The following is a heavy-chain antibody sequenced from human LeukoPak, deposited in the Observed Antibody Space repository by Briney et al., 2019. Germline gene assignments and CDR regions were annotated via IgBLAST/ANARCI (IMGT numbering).Heavy chain of an antibody. V-gene: IGHV3-30*02. D-gene: IGHD2-2*01. CDR3: AKGMVVPAATFDY. Sequence: GGSLRLSCAASGFTFSSYGMHWVRQAPGKGLEWVAFIRYDGSNKYYADSVKGRFTISRDNSKNTLYLQVNSLRAEDTAVYYCAKGMVVPAATFDYWGQGTLVTVSS. CDR1: GFTFSSYG. J-gene: IGHJ4*02. CDR2: IRYDGSNK.